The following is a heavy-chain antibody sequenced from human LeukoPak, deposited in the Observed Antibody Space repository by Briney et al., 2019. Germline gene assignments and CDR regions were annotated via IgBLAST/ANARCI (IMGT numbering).Heavy chain of an antibody. CDR3: AGGHSDSFGGF. Sequence: GGSLRLSCAASGFTFSSCAMSWVRQVPGKGLEWVSAISTSGDRTYYADSVKGRFTISRDNAKNTLYLQMNSLRVEDTAIYYCAGGHSDSFGGFWGQGTLVTVSS. CDR2: ISTSGDRT. V-gene: IGHV3-23*01. D-gene: IGHD3-3*01. J-gene: IGHJ4*02. CDR1: GFTFSSCA.